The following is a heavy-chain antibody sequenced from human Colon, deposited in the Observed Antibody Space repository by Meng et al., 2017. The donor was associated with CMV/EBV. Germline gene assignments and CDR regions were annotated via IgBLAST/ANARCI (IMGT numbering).Heavy chain of an antibody. J-gene: IGHJ4*02. V-gene: IGHV3-7*01. CDR2: IKQDGSEK. D-gene: IGHD6-13*01. Sequence: GESLKISCAVFGFRFNSYTMNWVRQAPGKGLEWVANIKQDGSEKYYVDSVKGRFTISRDNAKNSVSLQMNGLRAEDTAVYYCARPARGSTNYYWGQGTLVTVSS. CDR3: ARPARGSTNYY. CDR1: GFRFNSYT.